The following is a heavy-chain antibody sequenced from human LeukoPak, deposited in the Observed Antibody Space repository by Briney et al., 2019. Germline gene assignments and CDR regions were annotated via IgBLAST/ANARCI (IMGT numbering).Heavy chain of an antibody. CDR3: ARHWNDHKVFEY. CDR2: VYQSGNT. CDR1: GYSISRGYY. J-gene: IGHJ4*02. D-gene: IGHD1-1*01. Sequence: TSETLSLTCAVSGYSISRGYYWGWIRQPPGKGLEWIASVYQSGNTYYNPSLKSRVTISVDTSKNQFSLKLSSVTAADTALYYCARHWNDHKVFEYWGQGTLVTVSS. V-gene: IGHV4-38-2*01.